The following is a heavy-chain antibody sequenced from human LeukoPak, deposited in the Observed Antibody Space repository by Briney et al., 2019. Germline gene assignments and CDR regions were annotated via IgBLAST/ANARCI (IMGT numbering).Heavy chain of an antibody. CDR3: ARWGSGWSYFDD. Sequence: PSETLSLTCAVYGGSFSGYYWSWIRQPPGKGLDWIGEINHSGSTNYNPSLKSRVTISVDTSKNQFSLNLSSVTAADTAAYYCARWGSGWSYFDDWGQGTLVTVSS. CDR2: INHSGST. D-gene: IGHD6-19*01. J-gene: IGHJ4*02. CDR1: GGSFSGYY. V-gene: IGHV4-34*01.